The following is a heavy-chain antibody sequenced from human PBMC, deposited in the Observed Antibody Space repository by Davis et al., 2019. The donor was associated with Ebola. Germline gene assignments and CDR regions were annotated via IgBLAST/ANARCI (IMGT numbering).Heavy chain of an antibody. Sequence: AASVKVSCKASGYTFNNYAMNWVRQAPGQGLEWMGWINTNTGSPTYAQGFTGRFVFSLDTSVSTAYLQISSLKTEDTAVYYCARGLMGRGVIVTFDPWGQGTLVNVSS. D-gene: IGHD3-10*01. V-gene: IGHV7-4-1*02. J-gene: IGHJ5*02. CDR3: ARGLMGRGVIVTFDP. CDR1: GYTFNNYA. CDR2: INTNTGSP.